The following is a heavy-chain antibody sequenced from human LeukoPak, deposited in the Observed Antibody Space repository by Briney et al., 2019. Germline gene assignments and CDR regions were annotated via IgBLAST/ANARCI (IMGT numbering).Heavy chain of an antibody. J-gene: IGHJ5*02. Sequence: SGPTLVNPTQTLTLTCTFSGFSLSTRGMCVSWIRQPPGKALEWLSLIDWDDDKYYSTSLKTRLTISKDTSKNQVVLTMTNMDPVDTATCYCARTNYGILTGYNWFDPWGQGTLVTVSS. CDR2: IDWDDDK. D-gene: IGHD3-9*01. V-gene: IGHV2-70*01. CDR3: ARTNYGILTGYNWFDP. CDR1: GFSLSTRGMC.